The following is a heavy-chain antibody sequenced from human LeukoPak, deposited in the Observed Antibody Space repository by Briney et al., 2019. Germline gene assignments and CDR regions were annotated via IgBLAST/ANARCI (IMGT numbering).Heavy chain of an antibody. Sequence: GASVRVSCKASGSTFTGYYMHWVRQAPGQGLEWMGWIDPSSGGANSAQKFQRRVTMTRDTSISTAYMALSRLRSDDTAVYYCARGRVKVDSSGRLPDYWGQGTLVTVSS. J-gene: IGHJ4*02. CDR1: GSTFTGYY. CDR2: IDPSSGGA. CDR3: ARGRVKVDSSGRLPDY. V-gene: IGHV1-2*02. D-gene: IGHD3-22*01.